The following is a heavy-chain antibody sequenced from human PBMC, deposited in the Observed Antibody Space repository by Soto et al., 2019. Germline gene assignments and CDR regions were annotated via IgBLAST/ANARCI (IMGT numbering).Heavy chain of an antibody. CDR2: IYYSGST. V-gene: IGHV4-31*03. CDR3: ARARLRAVYAFDI. Sequence: SETLSLTCTVSGGSVSSGAYYWTWIRQRPGKGLEWIGYIYYSGSTYYSPSLKSRLSISLDTSKNQFSLRLSSVTAADTAMYYCARARLRAVYAFDIRGQGTMVTVSS. D-gene: IGHD5-12*01. CDR1: GGSVSSGAYY. J-gene: IGHJ3*02.